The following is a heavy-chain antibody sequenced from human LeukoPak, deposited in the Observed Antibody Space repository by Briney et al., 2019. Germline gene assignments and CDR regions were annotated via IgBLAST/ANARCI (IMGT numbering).Heavy chain of an antibody. V-gene: IGHV1-69*04. CDR3: ARDRCSSTSCYRVNNWFDP. D-gene: IGHD2-2*01. Sequence: GPSVKLSCKASGGTFSSYAISWVRHAPGQGLELMGRIIPIFGIANYAQKFQGRVTITADKSTSTAYMELSSLRSEDTAVYYCARDRCSSTSCYRVNNWFDPWGQGTLVTVSS. CDR1: GGTFSSYA. J-gene: IGHJ5*02. CDR2: IIPIFGIA.